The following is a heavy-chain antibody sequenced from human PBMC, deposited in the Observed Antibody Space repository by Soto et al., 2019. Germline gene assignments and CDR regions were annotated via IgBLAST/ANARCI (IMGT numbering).Heavy chain of an antibody. J-gene: IGHJ6*03. V-gene: IGHV3-33*01. CDR2: IWYDGSNK. D-gene: IGHD5-12*01. CDR3: ARERSGYDYAIRRLSPEYYYYMDV. Sequence: GGSLRLSCAASGFTFSSYGMHWVRQAPGKGLEWVAVIWYDGSNKYYADSVKGRFTISRDNSKNTLYLQMNSLRAEDTAVYYCARERSGYDYAIRRLSPEYYYYMDVWGKGTTVTVSS. CDR1: GFTFSSYG.